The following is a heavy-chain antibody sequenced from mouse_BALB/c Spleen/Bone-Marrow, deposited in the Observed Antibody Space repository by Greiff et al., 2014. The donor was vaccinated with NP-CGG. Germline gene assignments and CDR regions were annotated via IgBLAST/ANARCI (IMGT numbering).Heavy chain of an antibody. CDR3: ARETTRGAMDY. Sequence: EVKLQESGGALVQPGGSRKLSCAASGFTFSDYGMAWVRQAPGKGPEWVAFISNLAYSIYYTDTVTGRFTISRKNAKNTLYLEMSSLRSEDTAMYYCARETTRGAMDYWGQGTSVTVSS. D-gene: IGHD2-1*01. CDR2: ISNLAYSI. CDR1: GFTFSDYG. J-gene: IGHJ4*01. V-gene: IGHV5-15*02.